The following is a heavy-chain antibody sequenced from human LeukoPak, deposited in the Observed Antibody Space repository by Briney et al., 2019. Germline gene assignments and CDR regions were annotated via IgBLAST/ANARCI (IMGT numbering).Heavy chain of an antibody. V-gene: IGHV4-39*01. J-gene: IGHJ4*02. CDR1: GASISSTSHN. CDR2: IHQSGAT. D-gene: IGHD3-3*01. CDR3: ARRPKQPGFWSGYVDY. Sequence: SETLSLTCTVAGASISSTSHNWDWIRQSPGKGLESIGSIHQSGATYYNPSLESRVTMSLHTSKNRFSLKLTSVTAADTAVYYCARRPKQPGFWSGYVDYWGQGILVTVSS.